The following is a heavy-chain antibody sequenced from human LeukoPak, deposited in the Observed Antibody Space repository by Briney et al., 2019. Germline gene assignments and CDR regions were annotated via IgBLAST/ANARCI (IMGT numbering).Heavy chain of an antibody. CDR3: ARWGCSGGSCYSADY. D-gene: IGHD2-15*01. CDR1: GGSISSYY. J-gene: IGHJ4*02. CDR2: IYYSGST. V-gene: IGHV4-59*12. Sequence: KSSETLSLACTVSGGSISSYYWSWIRQPPGKGLEWIGYIYYSGSTNYNPSLKSRVTISVDTSKNQFSLKLSSVTAADTAVYYCARWGCSGGSCYSADYWGQGTLVTVSS.